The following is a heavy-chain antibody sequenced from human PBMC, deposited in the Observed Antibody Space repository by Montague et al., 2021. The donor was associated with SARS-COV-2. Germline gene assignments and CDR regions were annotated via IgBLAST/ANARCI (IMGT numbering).Heavy chain of an antibody. J-gene: IGHJ2*01. Sequence: SETLSLTCCVSGGSISGHYWSWIRQPPWKGLEWIGYIDHSGNTKYNPSLKSRVSISVDTSKNQFSLRLSSVTAADTAVYYCAREYRIELWQTNWYFGLWGRGTLVTVSS. V-gene: IGHV4-59*11. CDR2: IDHSGNT. D-gene: IGHD5-18*01. CDR1: GGSISGHY. CDR3: AREYRIELWQTNWYFGL.